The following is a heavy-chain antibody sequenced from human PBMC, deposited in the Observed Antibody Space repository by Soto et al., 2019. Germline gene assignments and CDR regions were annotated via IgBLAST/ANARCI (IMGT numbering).Heavy chain of an antibody. CDR3: ARGDNFGGNYYFDY. J-gene: IGHJ4*01. D-gene: IGHD3-10*01. CDR2: IYYSGTT. CDR1: GGSISSGAYY. Sequence: SETLSLTCTVSGGSISSGAYYWSWIRQHPGKGLEWIGYIYYSGTTYYNPSLKSRVSISVDTSKNQISLRLSSVTAADTAVYYCARGDNFGGNYYFDYWGLGTLVTVSS. V-gene: IGHV4-31*03.